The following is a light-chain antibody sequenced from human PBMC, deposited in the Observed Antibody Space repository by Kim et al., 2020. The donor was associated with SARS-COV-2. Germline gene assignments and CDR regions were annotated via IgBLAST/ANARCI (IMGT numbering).Light chain of an antibody. J-gene: IGLJ3*02. CDR2: SSS. CDR1: TGAVTSAYY. Sequence: PGGTVTLTWASTTGAVTSAYYPNWFQQKPGQTPRALIYSSSKKHSWTPARFSGSLLGGKAALTLSGVQPEDEAVYYCLLYYGGAQVFGGGTKLTVL. V-gene: IGLV7-43*01. CDR3: LLYYGGAQV.